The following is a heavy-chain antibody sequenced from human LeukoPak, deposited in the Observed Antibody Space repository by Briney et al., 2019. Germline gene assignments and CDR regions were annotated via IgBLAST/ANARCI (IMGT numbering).Heavy chain of an antibody. CDR3: AKGLGVFDYDFWSGSALTDY. Sequence: PGGSLRLPCAASGFTFSSYTMNWVRQPPGKGLEWVSNIGTSSTTIYYADSVKGRFTISRDNSKNTLYLQMNSLRAEDTAVYYCAKGLGVFDYDFWSGSALTDYWGQGTLVTVSS. CDR2: IGTSSTTI. CDR1: GFTFSSYT. V-gene: IGHV3-48*01. D-gene: IGHD3-3*01. J-gene: IGHJ4*02.